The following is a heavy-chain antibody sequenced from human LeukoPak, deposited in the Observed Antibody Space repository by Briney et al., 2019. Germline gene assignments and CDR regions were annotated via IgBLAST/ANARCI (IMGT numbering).Heavy chain of an antibody. CDR3: ARDGLIAAAGTNWFDP. D-gene: IGHD6-13*01. Sequence: ASVKVSCKASGYTFTGYYMHWVRQAPGQGLEWMGWINPNSGGTNYAQRFQGRVTMTRDTSIRTAYMELSRLRSDDTAVYYRARDGLIAAAGTNWFDPWGQGTLVTVSS. CDR1: GYTFTGYY. J-gene: IGHJ5*02. CDR2: INPNSGGT. V-gene: IGHV1-2*02.